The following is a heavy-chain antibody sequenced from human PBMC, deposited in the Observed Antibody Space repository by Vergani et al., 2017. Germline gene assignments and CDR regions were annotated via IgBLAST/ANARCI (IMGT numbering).Heavy chain of an antibody. J-gene: IGHJ6*02. CDR2: INPSGGST. Sequence: QVQLVQSGAEVKKPGASVKVSCKASGYTFTSYYMHWVRQAPGQGLEWMGIINPSGGSTSYAQKFQGRVTMTRDTSTSTVYMELSSLRSEDTAVYYCARDCEVRGPYYYGMDVWGQGTTVTVSS. V-gene: IGHV1-46*01. CDR1: GYTFTSYY. CDR3: ARDCEVRGPYYYGMDV. D-gene: IGHD3-10*01.